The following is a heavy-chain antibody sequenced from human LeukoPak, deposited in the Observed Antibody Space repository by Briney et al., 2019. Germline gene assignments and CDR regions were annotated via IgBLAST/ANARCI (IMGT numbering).Heavy chain of an antibody. CDR1: GYSISSGYY. J-gene: IGHJ4*02. V-gene: IGHV4-38-2*02. Sequence: ASETLSLTCTVSGYSISSGYYWGWIRQPPGKGLEWIGYIYYSGSTNYNPSLKSRVTISVDTSMNQFSLKLSSVTAADTAVYYCARGGYYPYYFDYWGQGTLVTVSS. CDR2: IYYSGST. CDR3: ARGGYYPYYFDY. D-gene: IGHD3-22*01.